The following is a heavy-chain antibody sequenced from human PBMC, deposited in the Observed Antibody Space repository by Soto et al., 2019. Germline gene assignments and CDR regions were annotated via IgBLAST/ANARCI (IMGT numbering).Heavy chain of an antibody. CDR2: IIPIFGTA. J-gene: IGHJ6*02. CDR3: ARPVSRVVVNYYYYGMDV. Sequence: QVQLVQSGAEVKKPGSSVKVSCKASGGTFSSYAISWVRQAPGQGLEWMGGIIPIFGTANYAQKFQGRVKITADESTSTAYMELSSLRSEDTAVYYCARPVSRVVVNYYYYGMDVWGQGTTVTVSS. CDR1: GGTFSSYA. V-gene: IGHV1-69*01. D-gene: IGHD3-22*01.